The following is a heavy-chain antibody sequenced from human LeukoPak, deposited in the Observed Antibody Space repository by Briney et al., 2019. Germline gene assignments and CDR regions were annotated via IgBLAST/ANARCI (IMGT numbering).Heavy chain of an antibody. Sequence: PWGSLRLSCAASGFTFSSYAMSWVRQAPGKGLEWVAVISYDGSNKYYADSVKGRFTISRDNSKNTLYLQMNSLRAEDTAVYYCAKDAFDIWGQGTMVTVSS. CDR1: GFTFSSYA. CDR3: AKDAFDI. CDR2: ISYDGSNK. V-gene: IGHV3-30*18. J-gene: IGHJ3*02.